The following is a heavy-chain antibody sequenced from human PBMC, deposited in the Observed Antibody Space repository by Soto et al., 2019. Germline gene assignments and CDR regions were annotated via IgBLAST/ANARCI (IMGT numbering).Heavy chain of an antibody. CDR1: GFTFSSYS. Sequence: PGGSLRLSCAASGFTFSSYSMNWVRQAPGKGLEWVSSISSSSSYIYYADSVKGRFTISRDNAKNSLYLQMNSLRAEDTAVYYCARSGEGYYGMDVWGQGTTVTVSS. CDR3: ARSGEGYYGMDV. CDR2: ISSSSSYI. D-gene: IGHD3-10*01. J-gene: IGHJ6*02. V-gene: IGHV3-21*01.